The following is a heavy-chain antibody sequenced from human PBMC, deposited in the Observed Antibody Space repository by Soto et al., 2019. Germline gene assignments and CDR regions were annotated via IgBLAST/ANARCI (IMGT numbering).Heavy chain of an antibody. V-gene: IGHV4-4*01. J-gene: IGHJ4*02. CDR1: GVSLNSGNW. CDR2: IFHDGTA. Sequence: TLSLTCAVSGVSLNSGNWWTWVRQSPQRGLEYIGEIFHDGTANYYPSFERRVAMSVDTSRNQFSLKLTSVTAADTAVYFCARLVYDTRLNYMYFDFWGPGTLVT. CDR3: ARLVYDTRLNYMYFDF. D-gene: IGHD3-10*01.